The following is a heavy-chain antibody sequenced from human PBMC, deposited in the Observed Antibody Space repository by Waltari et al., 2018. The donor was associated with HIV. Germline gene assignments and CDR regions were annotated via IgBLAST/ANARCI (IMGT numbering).Heavy chain of an antibody. CDR1: GFTFSRYW. J-gene: IGHJ4*02. CDR2: IKSDGSNT. D-gene: IGHD4-17*01. CDR3: ARGLSLGDRYRIDYFHY. V-gene: IGHV3-74*01. Sequence: EVQLVESGGGLVQPGGSLRLSCAASGFTFSRYWMHWVCQAPGKGLVWVSRIKSDGSNTDYADSVSGRITISRDNAKNTLYLEMNSLRAEDTAVYYCARGLSLGDRYRIDYFHYWGQGALVTVSS.